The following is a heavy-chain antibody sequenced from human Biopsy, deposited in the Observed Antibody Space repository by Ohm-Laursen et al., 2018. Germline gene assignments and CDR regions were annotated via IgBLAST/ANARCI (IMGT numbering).Heavy chain of an antibody. J-gene: IGHJ4*02. CDR2: IYYSWTT. CDR1: GGSVRSPDHR. V-gene: IGHV4-61*08. Sequence: GTLSLTCTVSGGSVRSPDHRWNWVRRAPGKGLEWIGNIYYSWTTLYNPSLSGRVTMDLDRSTNQFSLKLKSVTSADTAVNFCARAYFYGMGTSNYFLDSWGQGALVTVSS. CDR3: ARAYFYGMGTSNYFLDS. D-gene: IGHD3-10*01.